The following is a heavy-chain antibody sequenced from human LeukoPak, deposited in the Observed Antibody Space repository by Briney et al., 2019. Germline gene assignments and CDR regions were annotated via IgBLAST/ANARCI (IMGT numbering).Heavy chain of an antibody. CDR3: ARDPVP. CDR1: GGSFSGYY. Sequence: KSSETLSLTCAVYGGSFSGYYWSWIRQPPGKGLEWIGEINHSGSTNYNPSLKSRVTIPVDTSKNQFSLKLSSVTAADTAVYYCARDPVPWGQGTLVTVSS. D-gene: IGHD3-10*01. V-gene: IGHV4-34*01. CDR2: INHSGST. J-gene: IGHJ4*02.